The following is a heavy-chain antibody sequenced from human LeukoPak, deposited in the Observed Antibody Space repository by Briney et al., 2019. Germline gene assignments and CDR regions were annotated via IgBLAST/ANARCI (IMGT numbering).Heavy chain of an antibody. CDR3: ARSQGYCSSTRCRPEGDFDY. D-gene: IGHD2-2*01. Sequence: ASVKVSCKASGYTFTGYYMHWVRQAPGQGLEWMGWINPNSGGTNYAQKFQSRVTMTRDTHISTAYMELSRLRSDDTAVYYCARSQGYCSSTRCRPEGDFDYWGQGTLVTVSS. CDR2: INPNSGGT. CDR1: GYTFTGYY. J-gene: IGHJ4*02. V-gene: IGHV1-2*02.